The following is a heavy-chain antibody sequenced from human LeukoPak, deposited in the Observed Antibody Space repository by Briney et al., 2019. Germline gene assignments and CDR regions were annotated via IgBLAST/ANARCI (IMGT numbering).Heavy chain of an antibody. CDR2: IYYSGST. CDR1: GGSISSYY. V-gene: IGHV4-59*08. J-gene: IGHJ4*02. Sequence: SETLSLTCTVSGGSISSYYWSLIRLPPGKGLEWIGYIYYSGSTNYNPSLKSRVTISVDTSKNQFSLKLSSVTAADTAVYYCARRPLYCSGGSCYFDYWGQGTLVTVSS. D-gene: IGHD2-15*01. CDR3: ARRPLYCSGGSCYFDY.